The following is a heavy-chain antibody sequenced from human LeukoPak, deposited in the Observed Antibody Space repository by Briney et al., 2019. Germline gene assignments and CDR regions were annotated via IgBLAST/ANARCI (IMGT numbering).Heavy chain of an antibody. J-gene: IGHJ3*02. CDR2: INNSGST. CDR1: GGSFSGYY. V-gene: IGHV4-34*01. Sequence: PSETLSLTCAVYGGSFSGYYWSWIRQPPEKGQEWIGEINNSGSTNYNPSLKSRVTISVDTSKNQFSLKLSSVTAADTAVYYCARAIYSGSSGMASDIWGQGTMVTVSS. D-gene: IGHD1-26*01. CDR3: ARAIYSGSSGMASDI.